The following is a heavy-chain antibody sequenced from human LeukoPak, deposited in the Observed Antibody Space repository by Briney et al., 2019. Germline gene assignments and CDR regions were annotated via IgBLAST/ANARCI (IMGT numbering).Heavy chain of an antibody. D-gene: IGHD2-21*01. J-gene: IGHJ4*02. V-gene: IGHV3-30*02. CDR1: GFTFNTYG. CDR2: ISLDGGTQ. Sequence: GGSLRLSCAASGFTFNTYGMHWVRQAPGKGLEWVAFISLDGGTQNYADSVKGRFTISRDNSKDTVSLEMNNLRTEDTAVYYCAKDVNSYCSGDCFDYWGQETLVTVSS. CDR3: AKDVNSYCSGDCFDY.